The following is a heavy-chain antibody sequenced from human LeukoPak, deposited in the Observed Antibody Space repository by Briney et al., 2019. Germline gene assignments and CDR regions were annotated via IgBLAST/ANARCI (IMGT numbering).Heavy chain of an antibody. D-gene: IGHD2-2*01. CDR2: ISGSGGST. J-gene: IGHJ5*02. CDR3: AKCQLLYNWFDP. V-gene: IGHV3-23*01. Sequence: GGSLRLSCAASGFTFSSYAMSWVRQAPGKGLEWVSVISGSGGSTYYADSVKGRFTISRDNSKNTLYLQMNSLRAEDTAVYYCAKCQLLYNWFDPWGQGTLVTVSS. CDR1: GFTFSSYA.